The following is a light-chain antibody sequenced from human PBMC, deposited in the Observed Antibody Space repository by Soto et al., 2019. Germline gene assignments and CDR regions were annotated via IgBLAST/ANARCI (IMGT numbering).Light chain of an antibody. J-gene: IGKJ1*01. Sequence: ETVRTQSPATLSVSPGGTATLSCRASQGLNRNLAWYQQKLGQAPRVLIYGASTRATGIPARFSGSGSGTEFILTISSLQSEDFAVYYCHEYNTWPWTFGQGTKVDIK. V-gene: IGKV3-15*01. CDR1: QGLNRN. CDR3: HEYNTWPWT. CDR2: GAS.